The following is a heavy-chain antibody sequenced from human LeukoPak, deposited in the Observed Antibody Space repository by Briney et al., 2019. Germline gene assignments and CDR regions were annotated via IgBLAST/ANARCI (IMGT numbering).Heavy chain of an antibody. CDR2: INHSGAT. Sequence: SETLSLTCAVYGGSFSGYYWSWIRQPPGQGLEWIGEINHSGATNYNPSLKSRVTISVDTSKNLFSLKLSSVTAADTAVYYCASSRVYSGSWYYYFDNWGQGTLVTVSS. V-gene: IGHV4-34*01. CDR1: GGSFSGYY. J-gene: IGHJ4*02. CDR3: ASSRVYSGSWYYYFDN. D-gene: IGHD5-12*01.